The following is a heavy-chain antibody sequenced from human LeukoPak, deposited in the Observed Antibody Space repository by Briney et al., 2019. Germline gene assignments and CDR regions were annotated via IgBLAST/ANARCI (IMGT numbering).Heavy chain of an antibody. CDR2: INHSGRT. CDR1: GGSFSGYY. J-gene: IGHJ5*02. V-gene: IGHV4-34*01. D-gene: IGHD3-22*01. CDR3: ARAPTATTDSSGYYVWFDP. Sequence: SETLSLTCAVYGGSFSGYYWSWIRQPAGKGLDWVGEINHSGRTNYNPCLQSRVTIPVDTSKNQFSLKLSSVTAADTAVYYCARAPTATTDSSGYYVWFDPWGQGTLVTVSS.